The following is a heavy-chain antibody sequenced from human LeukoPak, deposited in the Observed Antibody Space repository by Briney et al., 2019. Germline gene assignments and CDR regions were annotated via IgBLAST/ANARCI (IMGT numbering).Heavy chain of an antibody. V-gene: IGHV1-58*01. CDR2: IVVGSGNT. J-gene: IGHJ4*02. CDR3: AADSEQLVRGIFDY. CDR1: GFTFTSPA. Sequence: SVKVSCKASGFTFTSPAVQWVRQARGQRLEWIGWIVVGSGNTNYAQKFQERVTITRDMSTSTAYMELSSLRSEDTAVYYCAADSEQLVRGIFDYWGQGTLVTVSS. D-gene: IGHD6-13*01.